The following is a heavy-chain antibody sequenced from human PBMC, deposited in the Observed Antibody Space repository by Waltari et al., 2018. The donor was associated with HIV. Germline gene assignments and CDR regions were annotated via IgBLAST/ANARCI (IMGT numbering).Heavy chain of an antibody. CDR1: GYNFINHD. D-gene: IGHD1-26*01. CDR3: ARNRSGRGNRFFYDGLDV. CDR2: IDPHKENS. Sequence: QVNLVQSGPEVKRPGASVNISCRASGYNFINHDINWVRQAPGPGLEGMGWIDPHKENSAVVYKCEDRGTVTTERSKSTVYNELTSLTPGDTATYFCARNRSGRGNRFFYDGLDVWGQGTTVTVSS. V-gene: IGHV1-8*01. J-gene: IGHJ6*02.